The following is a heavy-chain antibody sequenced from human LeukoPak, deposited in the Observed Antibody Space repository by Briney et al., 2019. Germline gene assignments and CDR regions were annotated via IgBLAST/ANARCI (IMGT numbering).Heavy chain of an antibody. CDR3: ARGVVTTVSYYMDV. Sequence: SETLSLTCTVSGGSISSHCWSWIRQPPGKGLEWIGYIYYSGSTNYNPSLNSRVTISVDTSKNQFSLKLSSVTAADMAVYYCARGVVTTVSYYMDVWGKGTTVTVSS. D-gene: IGHD4-11*01. V-gene: IGHV4-59*11. J-gene: IGHJ6*03. CDR1: GGSISSHC. CDR2: IYYSGST.